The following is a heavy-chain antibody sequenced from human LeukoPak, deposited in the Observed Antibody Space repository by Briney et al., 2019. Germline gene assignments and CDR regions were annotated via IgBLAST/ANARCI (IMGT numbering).Heavy chain of an antibody. CDR3: ARDLADGYNSFDY. CDR1: GFTFNNYS. V-gene: IGHV3-21*01. J-gene: IGHJ4*02. Sequence: PGGSLRLSCAASGFTFNNYSMNWVRQAPGKGLEWVSSISSSSSYIYYADSVKGRFTISRDNAKNSLYLQMNSLRAEDTAVYYCARDLADGYNSFDYWGQGTLVTVSS. D-gene: IGHD5-24*01. CDR2: ISSSSSYI.